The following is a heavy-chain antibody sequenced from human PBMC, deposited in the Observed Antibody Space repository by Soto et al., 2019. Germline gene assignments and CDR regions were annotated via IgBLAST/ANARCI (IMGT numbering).Heavy chain of an antibody. CDR2: LYSSGNT. V-gene: IGHV4-4*07. Sequence: SETLSLTCSVSGASISSYAWSWIRQPAGKGLEWIGRLYSSGNTNYNPSFKSRLTMSADTSKNQFSLKLSSVTAADTAVYYCARGPYSSGWYVVDYWGQGTLVTVSS. J-gene: IGHJ4*02. CDR3: ARGPYSSGWYVVDY. CDR1: GASISSYA. D-gene: IGHD6-19*01.